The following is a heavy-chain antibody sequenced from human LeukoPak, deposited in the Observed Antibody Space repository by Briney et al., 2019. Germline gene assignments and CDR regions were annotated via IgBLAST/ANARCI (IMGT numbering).Heavy chain of an antibody. V-gene: IGHV1-8*01. CDR3: ARVVTPKYCSSTSCYWKGWFDP. CDR1: GYTFTSYD. Sequence: GASVKVSCKASGYTFTSYDINWVRQATGQGLEWMGWMNPNSGNTGYAQKFQGRVTINADESTSTAYMELSSLRSEDTAVYYCARVVTPKYCSSTSCYWKGWFDPWGQGTLVTVSS. D-gene: IGHD2-2*01. CDR2: MNPNSGNT. J-gene: IGHJ5*02.